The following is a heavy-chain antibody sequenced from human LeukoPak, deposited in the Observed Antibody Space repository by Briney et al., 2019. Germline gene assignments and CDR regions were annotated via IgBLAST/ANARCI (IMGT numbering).Heavy chain of an antibody. CDR3: AAREYYYDSSGYPIDY. Sequence: SVKVSCKASEGTFSSYAISWMRQAPGQGLEWMGRIIPILGIANYAQKFQGRVTITADKSTSTAYMELSSLRSEDTAVYYCAAREYYYDSSGYPIDYWGQGTLVTVSS. CDR2: IIPILGIA. V-gene: IGHV1-69*04. CDR1: EGTFSSYA. J-gene: IGHJ4*02. D-gene: IGHD3-22*01.